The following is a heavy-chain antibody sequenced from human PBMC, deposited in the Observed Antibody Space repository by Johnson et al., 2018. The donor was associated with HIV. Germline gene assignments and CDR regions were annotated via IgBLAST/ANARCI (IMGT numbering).Heavy chain of an antibody. CDR1: GFTFSSYA. CDR2: ISWNSGSI. Sequence: VQLVESGGGLVQPGRSLRLSCAASGFTFSSYAMSWVRQAPGNGLEWVSGISWNSGSIGYADSVKGRFTISRDNAKNSLYLQMNSLRAEDTALYYCAKDRDLAAAGTDAFDIWGQGTMVTVSS. V-gene: IGHV3-9*01. D-gene: IGHD6-13*01. CDR3: AKDRDLAAAGTDAFDI. J-gene: IGHJ3*02.